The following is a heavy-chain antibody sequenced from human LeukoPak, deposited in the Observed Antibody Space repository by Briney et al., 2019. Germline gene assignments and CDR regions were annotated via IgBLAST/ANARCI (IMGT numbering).Heavy chain of an antibody. J-gene: IGHJ3*02. Sequence: SETLSLTRTVSGGSISSSSYYWGWIRQPPGKGLEWIGSIYYSGSTYYNPSLKSRVTISVDTSKNQFSLKLSSVTAADTAVYYCARRTRRPWELPAANHAFDIWGQGTMVTVSS. CDR1: GGSISSSSYY. D-gene: IGHD1-26*01. V-gene: IGHV4-39*07. CDR3: ARRTRRPWELPAANHAFDI. CDR2: IYYSGST.